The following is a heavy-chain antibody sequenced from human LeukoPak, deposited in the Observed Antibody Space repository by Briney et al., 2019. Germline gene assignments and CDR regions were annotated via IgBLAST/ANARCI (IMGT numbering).Heavy chain of an antibody. Sequence: GGSLRLSYAASGFTFSSYGMHWVRQAPGKGLEWVAFIRYDGSNKYYADSVKGRFTISRDNSKNTLYLQMNSLRAEDTAVYYCAKDVFSTVVTPRGAFDIWGQGTMVTVSS. CDR3: AKDVFSTVVTPRGAFDI. CDR2: IRYDGSNK. CDR1: GFTFSSYG. J-gene: IGHJ3*02. D-gene: IGHD4-23*01. V-gene: IGHV3-30*02.